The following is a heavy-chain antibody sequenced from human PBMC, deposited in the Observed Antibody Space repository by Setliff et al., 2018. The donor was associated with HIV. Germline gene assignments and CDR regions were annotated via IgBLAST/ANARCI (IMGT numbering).Heavy chain of an antibody. V-gene: IGHV4-31*03. CDR1: GGSISSGGYY. CDR2: IYYSGST. J-gene: IGHJ6*03. Sequence: SETLSLTCTVSGGSISSGGYYWSWIRQHPGKGLEWIGYIYYSGSTYYNPSLKSRVTISVDTSKNQFSLKLSSVTAADTAVYYCARHGGRGLRRYYMDVWGKGTTVTVSS. CDR3: ARHGGRGLRRYYMDV. D-gene: IGHD3-10*01.